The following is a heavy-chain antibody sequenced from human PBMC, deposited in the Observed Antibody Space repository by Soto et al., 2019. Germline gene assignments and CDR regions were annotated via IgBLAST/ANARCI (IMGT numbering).Heavy chain of an antibody. J-gene: IGHJ4*02. D-gene: IGHD2-21*01. CDR1: GGSFSGYY. CDR2: IYYSGTT. Sequence: SETLSLTCAVYGGSFSGYYWSWIRQPPGKGPEWIGDIYYSGTTKYNPSLKSRVTISLDTSKKQFSLKLSSVTAADTAVYFCARGTKDGFNSRFDYWDQGVLVTVSS. V-gene: IGHV4-59*01. CDR3: ARGTKDGFNSRFDY.